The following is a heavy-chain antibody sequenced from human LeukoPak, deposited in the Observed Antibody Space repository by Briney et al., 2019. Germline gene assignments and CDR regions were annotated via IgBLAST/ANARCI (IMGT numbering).Heavy chain of an antibody. CDR3: ARDHPAQYDFWSGYYYYFDY. Sequence: SETLSLTCAVYGGSFSGYYWSWIRQPPGKGLEWIGEINHSGSTNYNPSLKSRVTISVDTSKNQFSLKLSSVTAADTAVYYCARDHPAQYDFWSGYYYYFDYWGQGTLVTVSS. V-gene: IGHV4-34*01. J-gene: IGHJ4*02. CDR2: INHSGST. D-gene: IGHD3-3*01. CDR1: GGSFSGYY.